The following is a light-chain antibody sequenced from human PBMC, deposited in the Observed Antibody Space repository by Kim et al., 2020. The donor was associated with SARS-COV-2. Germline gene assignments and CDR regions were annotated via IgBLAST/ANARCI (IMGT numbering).Light chain of an antibody. CDR2: SDN. J-gene: IGLJ3*02. CDR1: RSNIGSNT. CDR3: AAWDDSLNGPV. Sequence: GQRVTISCSGSRSNIGSNTVNWYQQLPGTAPKFLISSDNQRPSGVPDRFSGSKSGTSASLAISGLQSEDEADYYCAAWDDSLNGPVFGGGTQLTVL. V-gene: IGLV1-44*01.